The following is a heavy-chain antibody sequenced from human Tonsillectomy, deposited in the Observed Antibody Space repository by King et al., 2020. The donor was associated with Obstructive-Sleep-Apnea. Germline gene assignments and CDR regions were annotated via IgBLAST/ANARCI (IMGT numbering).Heavy chain of an antibody. CDR2: IYYSGST. V-gene: IGHV4-39*07. J-gene: IGHJ3*02. D-gene: IGHD3-3*01. CDR1: VGSISSSSYY. Sequence: QLQESGPGLVKPSETLSLTCTVSVGSISSSSYYWGWIRQPPGKRLEWIGNIYYSGSTYYNPSLKSRVTISVDTSKNQFSLKLNSVTAADTAVYYCASLYYDFWSGYYESAFDIWGQGTMVTVSS. CDR3: ASLYYDFWSGYYESAFDI.